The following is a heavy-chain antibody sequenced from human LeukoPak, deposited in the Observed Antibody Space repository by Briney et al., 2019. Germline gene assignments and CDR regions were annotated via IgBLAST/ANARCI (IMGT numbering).Heavy chain of an antibody. CDR1: GFPFYSYW. V-gene: IGHV3-7*03. D-gene: IGHD6-13*01. CDR2: IRHDGSTK. Sequence: GGSLRLSCTASGFPFYSYWMTWARQTPGKGLEWVANIRHDGSTKYYVDSVKGRFTISRDNAKNSLYLQMNSLRAEDTAVCYCARGGSSWPYNWFDPWGQGTLVTVSS. J-gene: IGHJ5*02. CDR3: ARGGSSWPYNWFDP.